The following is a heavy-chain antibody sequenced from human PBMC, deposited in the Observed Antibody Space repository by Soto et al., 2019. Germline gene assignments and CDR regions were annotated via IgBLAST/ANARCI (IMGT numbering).Heavy chain of an antibody. Sequence: QVQLVESGGGVVQHGRSLRLSCAASGFTFNNYGMHWVRQAPGKGLEWVAVISNDGKNEYYADSVKGRFTISRDNSKNTLYLQMNSLRLEDTAMYYCAKEGIELWSAFDYWGQGTLVTVSS. J-gene: IGHJ4*02. CDR2: ISNDGKNE. D-gene: IGHD3-10*01. CDR3: AKEGIELWSAFDY. CDR1: GFTFNNYG. V-gene: IGHV3-30*18.